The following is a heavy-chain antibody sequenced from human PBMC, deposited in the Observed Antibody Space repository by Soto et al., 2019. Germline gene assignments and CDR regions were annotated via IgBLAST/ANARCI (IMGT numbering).Heavy chain of an antibody. Sequence: PGGSLRLSCAASGFTFSSYEMNWVRQAPGKGLEWVSYISSSGSTIYYADSVKGRFTISRDNAKNSLYLQMNSLRAEDTAVYYCARDRPRGWSGYYGAFDIWGQGTMVTVSS. V-gene: IGHV3-48*03. CDR3: ARDRPRGWSGYYGAFDI. CDR2: ISSSGSTI. D-gene: IGHD3-3*01. J-gene: IGHJ3*02. CDR1: GFTFSSYE.